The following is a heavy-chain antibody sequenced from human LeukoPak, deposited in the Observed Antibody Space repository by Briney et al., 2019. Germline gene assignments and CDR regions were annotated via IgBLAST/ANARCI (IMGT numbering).Heavy chain of an antibody. V-gene: IGHV3-7*01. Sequence: PGGSLRLSCAASGFTFSSYWMSWVRQAPGKGLEWVANIKQDGSEKYYVDSVKGRFTISRDNAKNSLYLQMNSLRAEDTAVYYCARDKRVVTGLYYFECWGQGTLVTVSS. D-gene: IGHD2-21*02. CDR2: IKQDGSEK. CDR1: GFTFSSYW. J-gene: IGHJ4*02. CDR3: ARDKRVVTGLYYFEC.